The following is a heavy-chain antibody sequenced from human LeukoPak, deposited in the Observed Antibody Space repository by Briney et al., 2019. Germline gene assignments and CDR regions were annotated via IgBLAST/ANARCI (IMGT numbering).Heavy chain of an antibody. V-gene: IGHV3-48*03. CDR3: ARESYNSSGYYIFFDY. Sequence: GGSLRLSCAASGFTFSSYEMNWVRQAPGKGLEWVSYISSSGSTIYYADSVKGRFTISRDNAKNSLYLQMNSLRAEDTAVYYCARESYNSSGYYIFFDYWGQGTLVTVSS. J-gene: IGHJ4*02. CDR2: ISSSGSTI. D-gene: IGHD3-22*01. CDR1: GFTFSSYE.